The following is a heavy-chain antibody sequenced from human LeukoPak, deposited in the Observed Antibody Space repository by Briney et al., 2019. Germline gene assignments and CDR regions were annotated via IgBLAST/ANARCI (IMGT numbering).Heavy chain of an antibody. V-gene: IGHV3-23*01. CDR3: AKAPDTVMKNYFDC. J-gene: IGHJ4*02. CDR1: GFTFNIYA. D-gene: IGHD5-18*01. CDR2: ISGNGGST. Sequence: GGSLRLSCAASGFTFNIYAMNWVRQAPGKGLEWVSSISGNGGSTCNADSVKGRFTISRDNSRSTLYLQMNSLRAEDTAVYYCAKAPDTVMKNYFDCWGQGTLVTVSS.